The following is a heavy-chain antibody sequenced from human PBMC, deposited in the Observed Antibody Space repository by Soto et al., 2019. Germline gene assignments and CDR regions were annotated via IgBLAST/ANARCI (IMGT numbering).Heavy chain of an antibody. J-gene: IGHJ3*02. D-gene: IGHD4-17*01. CDR1: GFTFSSYW. V-gene: IGHV3-7*03. CDR3: AREMSGWYGDYFNVAFDI. CDR2: IKQDGSEK. Sequence: HPGGSLRLSCAASGFTFSSYWMSWVRQAPGKGLEWVANIKQDGSEKYYVDSVKGRFTISRDNAKNSLYLQMNSLRAEDTAVYYCAREMSGWYGDYFNVAFDIWGQGTMVTVSS.